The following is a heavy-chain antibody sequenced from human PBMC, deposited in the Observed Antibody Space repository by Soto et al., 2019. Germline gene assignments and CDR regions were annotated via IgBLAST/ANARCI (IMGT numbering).Heavy chain of an antibody. CDR1: GGTFSSYA. CDR2: IIPIFGTA. D-gene: IGHD6-13*01. J-gene: IGHJ4*02. CDR3: AIYRGIIAAAGRGTPFDY. Sequence: QVQLVQSGAEVKKPGSSVKVSCKASGGTFSSYAISWVRQAPGQGLEWMGGIIPIFGTANYAQKFQGRVTITADKSTSTAYMELSSLRSEDTAVYYCAIYRGIIAAAGRGTPFDYWGPGTMVTVSS. V-gene: IGHV1-69*06.